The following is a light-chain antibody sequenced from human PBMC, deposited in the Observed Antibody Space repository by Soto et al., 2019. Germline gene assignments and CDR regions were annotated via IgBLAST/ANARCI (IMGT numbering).Light chain of an antibody. Sequence: DIQMTQSPPSLSASLGDRVSITCQASQSVNRFLNWYQHRPGQAPKLLIYAASTLHTGVPSRFSGGGSGTDFGLTICSLQPDGSGTYFCQQRNSVPPTFGQGTRLEVK. CDR3: QQRNSVPPT. CDR1: QSVNRF. V-gene: IGKV1-39*01. CDR2: AAS. J-gene: IGKJ2*01.